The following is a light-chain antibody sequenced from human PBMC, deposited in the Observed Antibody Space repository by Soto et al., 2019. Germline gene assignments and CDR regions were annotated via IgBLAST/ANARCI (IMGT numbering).Light chain of an antibody. CDR1: QSVSSSY. CDR2: GAS. J-gene: IGKJ5*01. CDR3: QQYGSSIT. Sequence: IVLTQSPGIVSLSPGERATLSCRASQSVSSSYLAWYQQKPGQAPRLLIYGASSRATGIPDRFSGSGSGTDFTLTISRLEPEDFAVYYCQQYGSSITFGQGTRLEIK. V-gene: IGKV3-20*01.